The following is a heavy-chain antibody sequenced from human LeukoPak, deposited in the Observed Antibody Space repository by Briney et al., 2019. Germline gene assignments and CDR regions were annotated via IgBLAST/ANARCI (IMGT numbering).Heavy chain of an antibody. D-gene: IGHD3-10*01. J-gene: IGHJ4*02. CDR2: IYYTGST. V-gene: IGHV4-39*07. Sequence: SETLSLTCTVSGGSISSTSYYWGWICQPPGKGLEWIGSIYYTGSTYYNPSLNSRVTISVDTSKNHFSLKLNSVTAADTAVYYCARDASGYDFWGQGTLVTVSS. CDR1: GGSISSTSYY. CDR3: ARDASGYDF.